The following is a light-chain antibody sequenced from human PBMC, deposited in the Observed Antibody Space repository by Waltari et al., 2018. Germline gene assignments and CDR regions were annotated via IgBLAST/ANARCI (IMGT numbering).Light chain of an antibody. J-gene: IGLJ3*02. CDR2: DDN. Sequence: QSALTQPASVSVSPGQSITISCTGTSSDVGNYNLVSWYQQYPGKAPKVMIYDDNRRPSGVSDRFSGSKSGNTASLTISGVQAEDEADYYCCSYAGSYTWVFGGGTKLTVL. CDR3: CSYAGSYTWV. V-gene: IGLV2-23*01. CDR1: SSDVGNYNL.